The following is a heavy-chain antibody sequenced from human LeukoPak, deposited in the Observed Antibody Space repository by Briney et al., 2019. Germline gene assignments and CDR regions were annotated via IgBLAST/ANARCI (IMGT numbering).Heavy chain of an antibody. CDR3: ARINIVVVPAASYYFDY. J-gene: IGHJ4*02. CDR2: ISYDGSNK. V-gene: IGHV3-30*03. CDR1: GFTFDDYA. Sequence: GGSLRLSCAASGFTFDDYAMHWVRQAPGKGLEWVAVISYDGSNKYYADSVKGRFTISRDNSKNTLYLQMNSLRAEDTAVYYCARINIVVVPAASYYFDYWGQGTLVTVSS. D-gene: IGHD2-2*01.